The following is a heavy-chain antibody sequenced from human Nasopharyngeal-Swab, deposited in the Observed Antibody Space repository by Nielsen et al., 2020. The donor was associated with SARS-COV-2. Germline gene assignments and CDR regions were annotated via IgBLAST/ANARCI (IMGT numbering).Heavy chain of an antibody. V-gene: IGHV3-33*01. J-gene: IGHJ4*02. D-gene: IGHD6-19*01. CDR1: GFTFSSDG. CDR2: IWHDGSNK. Sequence: GESLKISCAASGFTFSSDGMHWVRQAPGKGLEWVAVIWHDGSNKYYADSVKGRFTISRDNSKNTLYLQMNSLRAEDTAVYYCARDSGSSGWSGAYWGQGTLVTVSS. CDR3: ARDSGSSGWSGAY.